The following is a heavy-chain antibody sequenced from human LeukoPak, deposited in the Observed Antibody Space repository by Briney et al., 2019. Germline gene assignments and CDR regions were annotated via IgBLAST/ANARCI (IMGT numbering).Heavy chain of an antibody. J-gene: IGHJ3*02. V-gene: IGHV3-15*01. Sequence: GGSLRLSCAASGFTFTNAWMSWVRQAPGKGLEWIGRIKSKTDGGTTDFAAPVKGRFSISRDDSKDTVYLQMKGLKAEDTAVYYCTTTSVSRYFDWLISGQGTTVSVSS. D-gene: IGHD3-9*01. CDR1: GFTFTNAW. CDR2: IKSKTDGGTT. CDR3: TTTSVSRYFDWLI.